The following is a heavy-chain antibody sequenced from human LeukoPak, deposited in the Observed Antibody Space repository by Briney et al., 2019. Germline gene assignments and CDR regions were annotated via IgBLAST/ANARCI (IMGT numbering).Heavy chain of an antibody. CDR3: ASPYGSDSYFQNWFDP. D-gene: IGHD3-10*01. J-gene: IGHJ5*02. CDR2: ISGSGRTV. V-gene: IGHV3-48*03. Sequence: GGSLRLSCAASRFTFSNFEMNWVRQAPGKGLEWISFISGSGRTVYYADSVKGRFTISRDNAKNSLYLQMNSLRAEDTAVYYCASPYGSDSYFQNWFDPWGQGTLVTVSS. CDR1: RFTFSNFE.